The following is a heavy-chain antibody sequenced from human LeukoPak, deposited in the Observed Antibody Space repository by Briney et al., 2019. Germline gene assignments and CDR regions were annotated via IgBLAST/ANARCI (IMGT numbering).Heavy chain of an antibody. V-gene: IGHV3-30-3*01. D-gene: IGHD3-22*01. CDR1: VFTFSSYA. CDR2: IYYDGSNK. Sequence: GGSLRLSCAASVFTFSSYAMHWVRQAPGKGLEGVAVIYYDGSNKYYADSVKGRFTISRDNSKNTLYLQMNSLRAEDTAVYYCAREGITMITGGNWFDPWGQGTPVTVSS. J-gene: IGHJ5*02. CDR3: AREGITMITGGNWFDP.